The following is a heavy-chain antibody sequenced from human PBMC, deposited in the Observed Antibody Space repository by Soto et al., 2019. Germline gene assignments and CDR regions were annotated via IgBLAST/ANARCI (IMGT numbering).Heavy chain of an antibody. D-gene: IGHD6-19*01. CDR2: INPNSGGT. Sequence: QVQLVQSGAEVKKPGASVKVSCKASGYTFTGYYMHWVRQAPGQGLEWMGWINPNSGGTNYAQKFQGWVTMTRDTSISTAYTELRRLRSDDTAVYYCARRSGEQVAGMTDYWGQGTLVTVSS. CDR1: GYTFTGYY. V-gene: IGHV1-2*04. CDR3: ARRSGEQVAGMTDY. J-gene: IGHJ4*02.